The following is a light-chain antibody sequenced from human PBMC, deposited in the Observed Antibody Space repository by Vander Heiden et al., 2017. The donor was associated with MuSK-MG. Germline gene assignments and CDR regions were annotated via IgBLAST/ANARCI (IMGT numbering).Light chain of an antibody. CDR3: QQRPNWRLP. CDR1: QTVTAY. Sequence: EIVLTQSPATLSLSPGETATLSCRASQTVTAYLAWYQQKSGQSPRLLIYDASNRATGIPARFSGSGSGTDFTLTISSLEPEDFAVYYCQQRPNWRLPFGGGTKVEIK. CDR2: DAS. V-gene: IGKV3-11*01. J-gene: IGKJ4*01.